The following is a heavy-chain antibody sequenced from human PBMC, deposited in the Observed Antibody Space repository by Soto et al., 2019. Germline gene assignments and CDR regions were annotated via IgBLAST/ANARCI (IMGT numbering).Heavy chain of an antibody. J-gene: IGHJ5*02. CDR1: VYSINSDYY. CDR2: IYHSGNI. D-gene: IGHD3-22*01. Sequence: SETLSLTCGVSVYSINSDYYWRWIRQPPGKGQEWLGSIYHSGNIYYNPSLKRRVTISLDTAKNQFSLKLSSVTAADTAVYYCARATYFYDTTGSFEEGWFDPWSQGTLVTVSS. V-gene: IGHV4-38-2*01. CDR3: ARATYFYDTTGSFEEGWFDP.